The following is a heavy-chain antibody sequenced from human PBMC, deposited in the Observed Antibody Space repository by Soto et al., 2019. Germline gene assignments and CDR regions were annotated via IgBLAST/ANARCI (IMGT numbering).Heavy chain of an antibody. CDR3: ARTTAVPNTLRSRYYFDY. CDR2: IYYSGTT. V-gene: IGHV4-61*08. J-gene: IGHJ4*02. D-gene: IGHD4-17*01. Sequence: SETLSLTCSVSGASVSDKAFYWSWLRQSPGKGLEWIGYIYYSGTTNYNPSLKGRFTTSVDTSKNQFSLRLNSVTAADTALYYCARTTAVPNTLRSRYYFDYWGQGMLVT. CDR1: GASVSDKAFY.